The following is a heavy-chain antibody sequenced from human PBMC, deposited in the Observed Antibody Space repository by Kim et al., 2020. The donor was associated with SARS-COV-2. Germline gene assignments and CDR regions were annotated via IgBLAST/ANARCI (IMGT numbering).Heavy chain of an antibody. D-gene: IGHD6-13*01. Sequence: GGSLRLSCAASGFTFSSYSMNWVRQAPGKGLEWVSSISSSSSYIYYADSVKGRFTISRDNAKNSLYLQMNSLRAEDTAVYYCARQPIAAAGTDYYYYGMDVWGQGTTVTVSS. CDR2: ISSSSSYI. CDR3: ARQPIAAAGTDYYYYGMDV. V-gene: IGHV3-21*01. J-gene: IGHJ6*02. CDR1: GFTFSSYS.